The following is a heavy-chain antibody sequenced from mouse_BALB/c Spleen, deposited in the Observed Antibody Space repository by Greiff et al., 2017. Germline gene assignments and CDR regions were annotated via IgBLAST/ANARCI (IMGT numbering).Heavy chain of an antibody. V-gene: IGHV5-17*02. Sequence: EVQRVESGGGLVQPGGSRKLSCAASGFTFSSFGMHWVRQAPEKGLEWVAYISSGSSTIYYADTVKGRFTISRDNPKNTLFLQMTSLRSEDTAMYYCARGMYAMDYWGQGTSVTVSS. CDR1: GFTFSSFG. CDR3: ARGMYAMDY. J-gene: IGHJ4*01. CDR2: ISSGSSTI.